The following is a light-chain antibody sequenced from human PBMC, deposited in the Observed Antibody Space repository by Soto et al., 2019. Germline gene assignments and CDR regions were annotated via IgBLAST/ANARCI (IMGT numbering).Light chain of an antibody. CDR1: SSDVGGYNY. V-gene: IGLV2-14*01. J-gene: IGLJ1*01. CDR2: DVS. Sequence: QSALTQPASVSGSPGQSITISCTGTSSDVGGYNYVSWYQQHPGKAPKLMIYDVSNRPSGVSNRFSGSKSGNTASLTISGLQAEDEADYDCSSYTSSSPYVSGTGTKLTVL. CDR3: SSYTSSSPYV.